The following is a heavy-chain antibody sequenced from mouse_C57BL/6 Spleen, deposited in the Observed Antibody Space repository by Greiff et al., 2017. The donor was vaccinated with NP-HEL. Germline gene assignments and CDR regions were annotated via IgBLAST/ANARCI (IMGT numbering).Heavy chain of an antibody. J-gene: IGHJ2*01. D-gene: IGHD1-1*01. CDR2: IDPSDSYT. CDR1: GYTFTDYY. CDR3: ARSYYYGSSHPYFDY. V-gene: IGHV1S126*01. Sequence: QVQLQQSGPELVKPGASVKISCKASGYTFTDYYMNWVKQRPGQGLEWIGEIDPSDSYTNYNQKFKGKSTLTVDKSSSTAYMQLSSLTSEDSAVYYCARSYYYGSSHPYFDYWGQGTTLTVSS.